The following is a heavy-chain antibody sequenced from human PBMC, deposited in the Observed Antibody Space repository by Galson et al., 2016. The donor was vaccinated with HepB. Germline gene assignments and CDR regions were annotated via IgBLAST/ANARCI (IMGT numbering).Heavy chain of an antibody. CDR2: ISSSGNTI. D-gene: IGHD3-9*01. V-gene: IGHV3-48*03. CDR3: ASYPGYFPGN. CDR1: GFTFSSYE. J-gene: IGHJ4*02. Sequence: SLRLSCAASGFTFSSYEMNWVRQAPGKGLERVSYISSSGNTIYYADSVKGRFTISRDNAKNSLYLQMNSQRAEDTAVYYCASYPGYFPGNWGQGTLVTVSS.